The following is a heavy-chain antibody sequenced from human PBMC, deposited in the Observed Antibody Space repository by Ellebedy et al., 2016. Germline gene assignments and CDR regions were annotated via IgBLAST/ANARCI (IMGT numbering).Heavy chain of an antibody. Sequence: GESLKISCAASGFTFSSYDMSWVRQAPGKGLEWVSGISGSGGSTYYADSVKGRFTISRDNSKNTLYLQMNSLRADDTAVYYCARDNYYDPLDVWGQGTMVTVSS. D-gene: IGHD3-22*01. CDR1: GFTFSSYD. CDR2: ISGSGGST. J-gene: IGHJ3*01. V-gene: IGHV3-23*01. CDR3: ARDNYYDPLDV.